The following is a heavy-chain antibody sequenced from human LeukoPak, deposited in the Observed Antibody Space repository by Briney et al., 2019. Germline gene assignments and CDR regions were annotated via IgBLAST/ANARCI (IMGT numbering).Heavy chain of an antibody. CDR1: GFTFSSYA. V-gene: IGHV3-30-3*01. CDR3: ATGSQIREADY. CDR2: ISYDGSNK. Sequence: GGSLRLSCAASGFTFSSYAMHWVRQAPGKGLEWVAVISYDGSNKYYADSVKGRFTISRDNAKNSLYLQMNSLRAEDTAVYYCATGSQIREADYWGQGTLVTVSS. D-gene: IGHD3-10*01. J-gene: IGHJ4*02.